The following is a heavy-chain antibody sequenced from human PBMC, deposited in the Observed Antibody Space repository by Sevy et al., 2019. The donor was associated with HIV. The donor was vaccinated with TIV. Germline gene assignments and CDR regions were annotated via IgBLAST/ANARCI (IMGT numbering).Heavy chain of an antibody. J-gene: IGHJ4*02. D-gene: IGHD2-21*02. CDR1: GFIFSNYN. Sequence: GGSLRLSCAASGFIFSNYNMKWVRLAPGKGLEWVSSVSSNSNDIDYGDSVKGRFTISRDNAKNSLYLQMNSLRAEDTAVYYCARKMELLVPDYWGQGTLVTVSS. CDR2: VSSNSNDI. V-gene: IGHV3-21*01. CDR3: ARKMELLVPDY.